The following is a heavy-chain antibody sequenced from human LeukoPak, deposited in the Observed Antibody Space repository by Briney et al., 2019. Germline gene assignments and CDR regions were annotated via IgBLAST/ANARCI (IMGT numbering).Heavy chain of an antibody. Sequence: GGSLRLSCAASGFTFGSYSMNWVRQAPGKGLEWVSSISSSSSYIYYADSVKGRFTISRDNAKNSLYLQMNSLRAEDTAVYYCVGYDSSGYYSFDYWGQGTLVTVSS. CDR2: ISSSSSYI. CDR3: VGYDSSGYYSFDY. D-gene: IGHD3-22*01. CDR1: GFTFGSYS. J-gene: IGHJ4*02. V-gene: IGHV3-21*01.